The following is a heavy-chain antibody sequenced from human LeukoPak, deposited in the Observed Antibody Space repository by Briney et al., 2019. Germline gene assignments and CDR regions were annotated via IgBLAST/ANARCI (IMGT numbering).Heavy chain of an antibody. J-gene: IGHJ3*02. Sequence: ASVKVSCKASGYTFTSYGISWVRQAPGQGLEWMGWISAYNGNTNYAQKLQGRVTMTTDTSTSTAYMELRSLRSDDTAVYYCARENDFWGGYYSGAFDIWGQGTMVTVSS. CDR1: GYTFTSYG. V-gene: IGHV1-18*01. CDR2: ISAYNGNT. D-gene: IGHD3-3*01. CDR3: ARENDFWGGYYSGAFDI.